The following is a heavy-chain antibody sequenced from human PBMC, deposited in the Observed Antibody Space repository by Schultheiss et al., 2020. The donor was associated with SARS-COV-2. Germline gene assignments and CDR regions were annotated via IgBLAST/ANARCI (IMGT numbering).Heavy chain of an antibody. CDR1: GGSISSYY. CDR3: ARELVQFNDTQRNRYSGSYPRPGWYFDL. D-gene: IGHD1-26*01. J-gene: IGHJ2*01. V-gene: IGHV4-4*07. CDR2: IYTSGST. Sequence: SQTLSLTCTVSGGSISSYYWSWIRQPAGKGLEWIGRIYTSGSTNYNPSLKSRVTISVDTSKNQFSLKLSSVTAADTAVYYCARELVQFNDTQRNRYSGSYPRPGWYFDLWGRGTLVTVSS.